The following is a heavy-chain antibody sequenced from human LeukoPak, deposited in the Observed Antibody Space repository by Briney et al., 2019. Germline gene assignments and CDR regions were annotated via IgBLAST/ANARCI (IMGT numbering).Heavy chain of an antibody. CDR3: ARDSGANYYDGVDY. V-gene: IGHV3-73*01. CDR2: IRSKTNSYAT. Sequence: GGSLRLSCAASGFTFSGSAMHWVRQASGKGLEWVGRIRSKTNSYATSYAASVKGRFALSRDDSKNTAYLQMNSLRAEDTAVYYCARDSGANYYDGVDYWGQGTLVTVSS. CDR1: GFTFSGSA. J-gene: IGHJ4*02. D-gene: IGHD3-22*01.